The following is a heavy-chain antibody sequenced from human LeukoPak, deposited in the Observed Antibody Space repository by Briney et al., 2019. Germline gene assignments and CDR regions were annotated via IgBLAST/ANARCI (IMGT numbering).Heavy chain of an antibody. J-gene: IGHJ4*02. CDR2: ISGSGGST. V-gene: IGHV3-23*01. CDR3: AKEGSGSFYAY. CDR1: GFTFSSYV. D-gene: IGHD1-26*01. Sequence: GGSLRLSCVVSGFTFSSYVMSWVRQAPGKGLEWVSTISGSGGSTYSADSVKGRFTISRDSSKNTVFLQMNSLRAEDTAVYYCAKEGSGSFYAYWGQGTLVTVSS.